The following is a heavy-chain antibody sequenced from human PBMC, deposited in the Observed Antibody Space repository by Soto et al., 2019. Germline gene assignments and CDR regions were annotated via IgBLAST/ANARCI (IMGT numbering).Heavy chain of an antibody. CDR1: GGSISRGDYY. CDR3: PRDMGGSSGYDGCDI. CDR2: VFYSGSA. Sequence: KTSETLSLTCTVSGGSISRGDYYWSWIRQPPGRGLEWVGYVFYSGSAMYNPSLRSRVTISKDTAKNQFSLKVTSVPPADTAVYHCPRDMGGSSGYDGCDIWGKGTMVTVSS. V-gene: IGHV4-61*08. J-gene: IGHJ3*02. D-gene: IGHD5-12*01.